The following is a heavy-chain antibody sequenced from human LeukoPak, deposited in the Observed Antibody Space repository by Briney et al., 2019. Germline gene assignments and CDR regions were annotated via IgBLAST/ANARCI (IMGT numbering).Heavy chain of an antibody. D-gene: IGHD6-19*01. V-gene: IGHV1-3*01. CDR1: GYTFTSYA. CDR3: ARGSSGWYGLLFDY. Sequence: ASVKVSCKASGYTFTSYAMHWVRQAPGRRLEWMGWINAGNGNTKYSQKFQGRVTITRDTSASTAYMELSSLRSEDTAVYYCARGSSGWYGLLFDYWGQGTLVTVSS. J-gene: IGHJ4*02. CDR2: INAGNGNT.